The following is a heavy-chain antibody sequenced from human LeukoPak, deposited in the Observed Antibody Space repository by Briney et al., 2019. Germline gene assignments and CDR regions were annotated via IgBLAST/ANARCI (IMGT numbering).Heavy chain of an antibody. Sequence: SETLSPTCSVPDGAISSYYWTWIRKPPGKARKWMGYIYYIRRTPYNPSPKSRVTISVDTSQNQFSLSLSAASAACTAAYYSGRPNYDPSLNSRVSISVDASTTQFSLKLSSVTAADRAVYYCARAVRSPWIQYYYGMDVWGQGTTVTVSS. V-gene: IGHV4-59*13. J-gene: IGHJ6*02. CDR1: DGAISSYY. D-gene: IGHD3-10*01. CDR2: IYYIRRT. CDR3: GRPNYDPSLNSRVSISVDASTTQFSLKLSSVTAADRAVYYCARAVRSPWIQYYYGMDV.